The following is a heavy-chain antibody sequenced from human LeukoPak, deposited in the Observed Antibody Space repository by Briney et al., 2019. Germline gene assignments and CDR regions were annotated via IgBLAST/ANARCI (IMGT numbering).Heavy chain of an antibody. Sequence: GASLKVSCKASGGSFTMSAFNWVRQAPGQGLEWMGRIIPLLDKPNYSRKFQGRVTITADKSTSTAYMELTSLTSEDTAVYFCGRVEMASVKDYWGQGTLVTVSS. CDR1: GGSFTMSA. CDR3: GRVEMASVKDY. V-gene: IGHV1-69*04. CDR2: IIPLLDKP. D-gene: IGHD5-24*01. J-gene: IGHJ4*02.